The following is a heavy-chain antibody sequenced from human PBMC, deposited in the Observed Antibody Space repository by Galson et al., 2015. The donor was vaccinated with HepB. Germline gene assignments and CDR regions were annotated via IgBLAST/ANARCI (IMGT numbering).Heavy chain of an antibody. Sequence: SLRLSCAASGFTFSSYAMHWVRQAPGKGLEYVSAISSNGGSTYYADSVKGRFTISRDNSKNTLYLQMSSLRAEDTAVYYCVKDGYSSGWYYYFDYWGQGTLVTVSS. CDR3: VKDGYSSGWYYYFDY. CDR2: ISSNGGST. V-gene: IGHV3-64D*06. CDR1: GFTFSSYA. J-gene: IGHJ4*02. D-gene: IGHD6-19*01.